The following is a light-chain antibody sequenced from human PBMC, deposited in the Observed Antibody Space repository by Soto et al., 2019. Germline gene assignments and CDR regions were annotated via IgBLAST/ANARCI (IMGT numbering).Light chain of an antibody. J-gene: IGLJ3*02. V-gene: IGLV2-14*01. CDR1: SSDVGAYDY. CDR3: ASHTTSLTWV. CDR2: DVS. Sequence: QSALTQPASVSGSPGQSITISCTGTSSDVGAYDYVSWYQHHPGEAPKLMIYDVSHRPSGISIRFSGSKSGNTASLTISGLQSEDEAVYYCASHTTSLTWVFGGGTELTVL.